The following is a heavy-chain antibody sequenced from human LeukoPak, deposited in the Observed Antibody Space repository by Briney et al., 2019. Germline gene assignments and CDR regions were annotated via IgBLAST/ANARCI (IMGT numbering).Heavy chain of an antibody. Sequence: HPGGSLGLSCIASKFIINDYWMNWVRQAPGKGLEWVANIKQEGSQKYYVDSVKGRFTISRDNAKNSVYLQMNSLRAEGTAVYYCARGFDGANAFDLWGQGTLVTVSS. J-gene: IGHJ3*01. CDR1: KFIINDYW. CDR3: ARGFDGANAFDL. V-gene: IGHV3-7*01. CDR2: IKQEGSQK.